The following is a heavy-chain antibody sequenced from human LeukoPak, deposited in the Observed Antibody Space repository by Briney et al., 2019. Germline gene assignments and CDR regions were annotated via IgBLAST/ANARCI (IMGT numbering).Heavy chain of an antibody. J-gene: IGHJ4*02. CDR2: IKPDGSEK. CDR1: GLTFTDFW. CDR3: SGRGSSRSPRAY. V-gene: IGHV3-7*01. D-gene: IGHD2-2*01. Sequence: GGSLRLSCAASGLTFTDFWMNWVRLAPGRGLEWVANIKPDGSEKYYVDSVKGRFAISRDNAKNEVYLEMISLRAEDTGVYYCSGRGSSRSPRAYWGQGTLVSVSS.